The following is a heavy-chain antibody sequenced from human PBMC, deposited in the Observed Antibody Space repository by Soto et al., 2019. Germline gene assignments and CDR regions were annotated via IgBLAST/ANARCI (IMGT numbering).Heavy chain of an antibody. D-gene: IGHD4-17*01. V-gene: IGHV3-15*07. CDR3: TVAVTSFDY. J-gene: IGHJ4*02. Sequence: GGSLRLSCAASGFTFSNAWMNWVRQAPGKGLEWVGRIKSKTEGGTTDYAAPVKGRFTISRDDSKNTLYLQMNSLKTEDTAVYYCTVAVTSFDYWGQGTLVTVSS. CDR2: IKSKTEGGTT. CDR1: GFTFSNAW.